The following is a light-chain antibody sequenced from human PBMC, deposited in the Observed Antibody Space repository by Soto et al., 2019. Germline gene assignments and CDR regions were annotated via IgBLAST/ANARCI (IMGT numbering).Light chain of an antibody. J-gene: IGKJ1*01. CDR2: KAS. CDR3: QQYNDSSWT. CDR1: QSIGIW. Sequence: IQMTQSPSTLSASVGARVAITCRASQSIGIWLAWYQKKPGKAPRLLIYKASTLQTGVPSSFSGSGSGTEFTLTISSLQPDDFATYYCQQYNDSSWTFGQGTKVEIK. V-gene: IGKV1-5*03.